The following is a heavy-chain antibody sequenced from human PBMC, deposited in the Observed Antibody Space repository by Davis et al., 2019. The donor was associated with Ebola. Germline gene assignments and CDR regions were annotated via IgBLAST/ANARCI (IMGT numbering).Heavy chain of an antibody. Sequence: PSETLSLTCTVSGGSISSGDYYWSWIRQPPGKGLEWIGYIYYSGSTYYNPSLKSRVTISVDTSKNQFSLKLSSVTAADTAVYYCARQIPQARGLQFDPWGQGTLVTVSS. CDR1: GGSISSGDYY. D-gene: IGHD1-26*01. J-gene: IGHJ5*02. CDR3: ARQIPQARGLQFDP. CDR2: IYYSGST. V-gene: IGHV4-30-4*01.